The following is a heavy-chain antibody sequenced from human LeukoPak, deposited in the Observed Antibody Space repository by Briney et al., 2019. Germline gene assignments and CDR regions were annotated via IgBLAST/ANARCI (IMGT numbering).Heavy chain of an antibody. CDR1: GGSISSSSYY. V-gene: IGHV4-39*01. Sequence: SETLSLTCTVSGGSISSSSYYWGWIRQPPGKGLEWIGSIYYSGTTYYNPSLKSRVTISVDTSKNQFSLKLSSVTAADTAVYYCARPRPGGWFDPWGQGTLVTVSS. D-gene: IGHD1-14*01. J-gene: IGHJ5*02. CDR3: ARPRPGGWFDP. CDR2: IYYSGTT.